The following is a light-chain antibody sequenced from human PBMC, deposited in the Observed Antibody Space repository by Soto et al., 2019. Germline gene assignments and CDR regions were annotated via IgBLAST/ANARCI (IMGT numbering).Light chain of an antibody. V-gene: IGKV3-20*01. CDR2: GTS. Sequence: EIVLTQSPCTLSLSPGERGTLSCRASQSVSSSYLAWHQQKPGQAPRLLMYGTSTRATGTPDRFSGSGSGTDFTLTISSLQPDDFATYYCQQYYRSSITFGQGTRLEIK. CDR1: QSVSSSY. CDR3: QQYYRSSIT. J-gene: IGKJ5*01.